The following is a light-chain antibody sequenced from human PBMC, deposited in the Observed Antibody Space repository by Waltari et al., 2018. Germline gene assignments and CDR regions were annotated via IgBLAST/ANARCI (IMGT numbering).Light chain of an antibody. CDR3: HSRDASGVGGS. V-gene: IGLV3-19*01. CDR2: DKN. Sequence: SSELTQDPAVSVAMGQTVRITCQGDSLRRYYASWYQQRPGQAPILVMYDKNNRPSGVPDRFSGSSSDNTASLTITGAQAEDEASYYWHSRDASGVGGSFGGGTKLTVL. J-gene: IGLJ2*01. CDR1: SLRRYY.